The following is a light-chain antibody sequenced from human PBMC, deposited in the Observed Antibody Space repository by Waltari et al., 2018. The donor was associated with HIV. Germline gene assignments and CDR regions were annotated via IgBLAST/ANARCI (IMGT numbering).Light chain of an antibody. CDR2: GST. CDR1: SATVGDGFA. J-gene: IGLJ3*02. V-gene: IGLV1-40*01. CDR3: QSYDSSLSGWV. Sequence: QSVLTQPPSVSGAPGQGVTLSCPLGSATVGDGFAVHWYQQFPGTAPKLLIYGSTNRRSGVPDRFSGSKSGTSASLAMVGLQAEDEADYDCQSYDSSLSGWVFGGGTKLTVL.